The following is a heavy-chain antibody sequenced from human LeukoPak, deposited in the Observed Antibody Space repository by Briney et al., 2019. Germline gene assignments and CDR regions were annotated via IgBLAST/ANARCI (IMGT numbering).Heavy chain of an antibody. CDR3: ARRAHVGEPAA. D-gene: IGHD2-15*01. CDR2: IYHDGST. CDR1: GGSLSSSSYY. J-gene: IGHJ5*02. Sequence: SETLSLTCAVSGGSLSSSSYYWAWIRQPPGKGLEWIESIYHDGSTYSNPSLEGRVTISVDTSKNQFSLKLTSVTAADTAMYHCARRAHVGEPAAWGQGTLVTVSS. V-gene: IGHV4-39*01.